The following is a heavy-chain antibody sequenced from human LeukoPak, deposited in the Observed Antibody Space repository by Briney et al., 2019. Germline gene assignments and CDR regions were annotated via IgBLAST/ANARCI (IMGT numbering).Heavy chain of an antibody. V-gene: IGHV3-23*01. Sequence: PGGSLRLSCAASGFTFSNYAMAWVRQAPGKGLEWVSVISGSGGSIYYADSVKGRFTISRDNSKNPVYLQMNSLRAEDTAVYYCAKDQRKYYYDSSGLFDYWGQGTLVAVSS. CDR3: AKDQRKYYYDSSGLFDY. CDR2: ISGSGGSI. CDR1: GFTFSNYA. J-gene: IGHJ4*02. D-gene: IGHD3-22*01.